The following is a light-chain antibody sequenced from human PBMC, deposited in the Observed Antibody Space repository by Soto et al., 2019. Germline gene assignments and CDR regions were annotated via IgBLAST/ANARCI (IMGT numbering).Light chain of an antibody. Sequence: DIQMTQSPSTLSASVVDRVTITCLASQSITNWLAWCQQKPGKAPKLLIYAASTLQSGVPSRFSGSGSGTDFTLTISSLQPEDFATYYCQQLSTYPLTFGGGTKVDIK. CDR2: AAS. V-gene: IGKV1-5*01. CDR3: QQLSTYPLT. CDR1: QSITNW. J-gene: IGKJ4*01.